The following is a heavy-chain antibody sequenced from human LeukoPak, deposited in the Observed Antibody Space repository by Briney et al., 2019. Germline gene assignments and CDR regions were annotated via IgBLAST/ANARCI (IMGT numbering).Heavy chain of an antibody. Sequence: ASVKVSCKASGYTFTSYAMHWVRQAPGQRLEWMGWINAGNGNTKYSQEFQGGVTITRDTSASTAYMELSSLRSEDMAVYYCASGIAAAGPFDYWGQGTLVTVSS. CDR2: INAGNGNT. D-gene: IGHD6-13*01. V-gene: IGHV1-3*03. CDR3: ASGIAAAGPFDY. J-gene: IGHJ4*02. CDR1: GYTFTSYA.